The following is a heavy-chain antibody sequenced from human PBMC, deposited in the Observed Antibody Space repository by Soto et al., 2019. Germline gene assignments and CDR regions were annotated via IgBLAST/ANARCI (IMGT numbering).Heavy chain of an antibody. J-gene: IGHJ4*01. V-gene: IGHV3-21*06. CDR2: ISSNGNYI. CDR1: GFTFSDFA. D-gene: IGHD1-7*01. CDR3: VRGMNSLF. Sequence: GGSLRLSCRASGFTFSDFAMSWVRQAPGKGLEWVSSISSNGNYIYYADSMKGRFTISRDNAKNALYLQMNSLRADDTAVYFCVRGMNSLFGGQGTLVTVSS.